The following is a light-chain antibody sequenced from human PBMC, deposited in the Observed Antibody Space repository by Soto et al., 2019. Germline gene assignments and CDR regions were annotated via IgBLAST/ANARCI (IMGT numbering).Light chain of an antibody. CDR2: GGN. CDR3: CSYAGSSTLI. Sequence: QSALTQPASVSGSPGQSITISCTGTSSAVGSYNLVSWYQQHPGKAPKLMIYGGNKRPSGVSSRFSGSKSGNTASLTISGLQAEDEADYYCCSYAGSSTLIFGGGTKLTVL. V-gene: IGLV2-23*01. CDR1: SSAVGSYNL. J-gene: IGLJ2*01.